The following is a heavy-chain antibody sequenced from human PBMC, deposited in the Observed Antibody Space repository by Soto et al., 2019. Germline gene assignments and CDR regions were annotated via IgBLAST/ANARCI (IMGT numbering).Heavy chain of an antibody. J-gene: IGHJ4*02. D-gene: IGHD3-9*01. CDR2: IKQDGSEK. V-gene: IGHV3-7*01. CDR1: GFTFSSYW. CDR3: ARQGRYLTGYLLSPRFDY. Sequence: GGSLRLSCAASGFTFSSYWMSWVRQAPGKGLEWVANIKQDGSEKYYVDSVKGRFTISRDNAKNSLYLQMNSLRAEDTAVYYCARQGRYLTGYLLSPRFDYWGQGTLVTVSS.